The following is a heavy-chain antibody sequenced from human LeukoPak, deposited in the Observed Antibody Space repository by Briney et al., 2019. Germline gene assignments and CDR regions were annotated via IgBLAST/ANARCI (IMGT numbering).Heavy chain of an antibody. CDR1: GFTFSSYS. CDR3: AKNGDRGAYCSGGTCYPYYYYYMDV. D-gene: IGHD2-15*01. CDR2: ISTTGGTT. Sequence: GGSLRLSCAASGFTFSSYSMNWVRQAPGRGLEWVSAISTTGGTTYYADSVRGRFTTSRDNSRNTLYLQMNSLRAEDTAIYYCAKNGDRGAYCSGGTCYPYYYYYMDVWGEGTTVTISS. V-gene: IGHV3-23*01. J-gene: IGHJ6*03.